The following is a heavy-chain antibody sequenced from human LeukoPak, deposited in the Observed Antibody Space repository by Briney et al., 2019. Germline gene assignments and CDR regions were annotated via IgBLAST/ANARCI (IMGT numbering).Heavy chain of an antibody. CDR2: ISSSSSYI. J-gene: IGHJ4*02. CDR1: GFTFSSYS. Sequence: GGSLRLSCAASGFTFSSYSMNWVRQAPGKGLEWVSSISSSSSYIYYADSVKGRFTISRDNSKNTLYLQMNSLRAEDTAVYYCAKDHGGWLVTFDYWGQGTLVTVSS. D-gene: IGHD6-19*01. CDR3: AKDHGGWLVTFDY. V-gene: IGHV3-21*04.